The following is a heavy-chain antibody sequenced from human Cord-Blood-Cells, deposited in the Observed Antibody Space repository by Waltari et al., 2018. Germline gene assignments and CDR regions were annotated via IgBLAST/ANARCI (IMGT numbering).Heavy chain of an antibody. CDR3: ARGNSSSWYYFDY. CDR1: GGPFSGYY. Sequence: QVQLQQWGAGRLKPSETLSLTCAVYGGPFSGYYWSWIRQPPGKGLEWIGEINHSGSTNYNPSLKSRVTISVDTSKNQFSLKLSSVTAADTAVYYCARGNSSSWYYFDYWGQGTLVTVSS. CDR2: INHSGST. V-gene: IGHV4-34*01. D-gene: IGHD6-13*01. J-gene: IGHJ4*02.